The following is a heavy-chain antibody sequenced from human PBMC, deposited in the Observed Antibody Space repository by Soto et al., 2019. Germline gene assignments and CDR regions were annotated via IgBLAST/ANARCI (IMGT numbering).Heavy chain of an antibody. Sequence: ASVKVSCKPSGYTFTSYDINWVRQAPGQGLEWLGWMNPNSGNTDYAQKLQGRVTMTTDTSTSTAYMELRSLRSDDTAIYYCTREGSAPYYYYGMDAWGQGTTVTVSS. CDR1: GYTFTSYD. CDR3: TREGSAPYYYYGMDA. V-gene: IGHV1-18*01. CDR2: MNPNSGNT. J-gene: IGHJ6*02. D-gene: IGHD3-10*01.